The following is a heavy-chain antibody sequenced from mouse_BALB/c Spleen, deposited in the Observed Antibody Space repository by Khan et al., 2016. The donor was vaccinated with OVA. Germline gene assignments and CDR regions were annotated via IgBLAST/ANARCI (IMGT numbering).Heavy chain of an antibody. V-gene: IGHV1S136*01. J-gene: IGHJ3*01. CDR3: AREASSWDVSFPY. D-gene: IGHD4-1*01. CDR2: INPYNAGT. CDR1: GYTFTNYV. Sequence: VRLQQSGPELVEPGASVKMSCKASGYTFTNYVMHWVKQKPGQGLEWIGYINPYNAGTRYNEKFKGKATLTSDISSTTAYMELSSLTSEDSAVYYCAREASSWDVSFPYWGQGTLVTVSA.